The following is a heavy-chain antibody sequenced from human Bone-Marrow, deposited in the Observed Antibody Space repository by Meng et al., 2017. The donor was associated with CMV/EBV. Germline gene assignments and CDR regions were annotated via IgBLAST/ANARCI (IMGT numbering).Heavy chain of an antibody. V-gene: IGHV5-51*01. D-gene: IGHD3-10*01. CDR1: GYRFTTYW. CDR3: ARSYTNYYYGMDV. CDR2: IYPGDSNT. J-gene: IGHJ6*02. Sequence: GASLKISCKGSGYRFTTYWISWVRQMPGKGLEWMAIIYPGDSNTRYGPSFQGQVTISADRSTSTAYLQWSSLKASDTAVYYCARSYTNYYYGMDVWGQGTTVTVYS.